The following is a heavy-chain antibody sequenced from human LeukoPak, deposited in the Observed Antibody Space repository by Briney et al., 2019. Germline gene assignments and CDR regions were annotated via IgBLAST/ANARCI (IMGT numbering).Heavy chain of an antibody. Sequence: SETLSLTCTVSGDSISGSSYYWSWIRQPPGKGLEWIGEINHSGSTNYNPSLKSRVTISVDTSKNQFSLKLSSVTAADTAVYYCASLGYSSGWYVFDYWGQGTLVTVSS. V-gene: IGHV4-39*07. D-gene: IGHD6-19*01. CDR2: INHSGST. CDR1: GDSISGSSYY. J-gene: IGHJ4*02. CDR3: ASLGYSSGWYVFDY.